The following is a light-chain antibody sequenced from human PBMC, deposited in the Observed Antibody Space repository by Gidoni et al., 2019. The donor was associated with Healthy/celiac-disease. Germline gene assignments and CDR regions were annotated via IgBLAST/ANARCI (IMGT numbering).Light chain of an antibody. J-gene: IGKJ2*01. CDR3: QQDYSTLYT. V-gene: IGKV4-1*01. CDR1: QSVLYSSNNKNY. Sequence: IVIPQSPYSLAVSLGERATINCKSSQSVLYSSNNKNYLAWYQQKPGQPPKLLICWASTRESGVPDRCSGSGSGTDFTIISRSLQDEDVAVYYCQQDYSTLYTFXQXTKLEIK. CDR2: WAS.